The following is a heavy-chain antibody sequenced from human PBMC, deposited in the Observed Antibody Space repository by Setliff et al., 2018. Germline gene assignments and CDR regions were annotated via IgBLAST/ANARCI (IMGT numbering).Heavy chain of an antibody. CDR2: ISGSGRNT. D-gene: IGHD3-10*01. J-gene: IGHJ6*03. CDR1: GLIFGNYA. Sequence: GSLRLSCAASGLIFGNYAMNWVRQAPGKGLEWVSGISGSGRNTYYADSVKGRFTISRDNSQNTLFLQVNSLRPEYSAVYYCAKYANRVQIWFGEYMGVWDKGTTVTVSS. V-gene: IGHV3-23*01. CDR3: AKYANRVQIWFGEYMGV.